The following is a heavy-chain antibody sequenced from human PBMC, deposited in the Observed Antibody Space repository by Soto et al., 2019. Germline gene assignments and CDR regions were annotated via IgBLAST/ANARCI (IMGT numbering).Heavy chain of an antibody. CDR3: ARAPLYYYDSSGFLGYFDY. CDR1: GGTFSNYA. D-gene: IGHD3-22*01. V-gene: IGHV1-69*01. Sequence: QVQLVQSGAEVKKPGSSVKVSCKASGGTFSNYAINWVRQAPGQGLEWMGGIIPLLGTANYAQKFQGRVTITADESTSTAYLDLSSLRSEDTAVYYCARAPLYYYDSSGFLGYFDYWGQGTLVTVSS. CDR2: IIPLLGTA. J-gene: IGHJ4*02.